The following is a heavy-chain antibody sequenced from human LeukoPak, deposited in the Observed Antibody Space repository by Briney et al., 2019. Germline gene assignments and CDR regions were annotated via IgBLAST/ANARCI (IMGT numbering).Heavy chain of an antibody. CDR3: VRDWGVIEAAGDY. CDR2: VEQDGVKK. D-gene: IGHD6-13*01. CDR1: GLTFSRYQ. Sequence: GALRLSCAASGLTFSRYQITWARQAQGEGLEWGAKVEQDGVKKYYVDSGEGRFTISRANAKNSRNLEMNSRRVEETAVYFVVRDWGVIEAAGDYWGQGTLVTVSS. V-gene: IGHV3-7*01. J-gene: IGHJ4*02.